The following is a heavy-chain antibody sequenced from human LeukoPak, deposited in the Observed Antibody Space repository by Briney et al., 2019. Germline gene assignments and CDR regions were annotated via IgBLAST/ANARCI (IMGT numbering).Heavy chain of an antibody. D-gene: IGHD6-19*01. V-gene: IGHV3-66*01. CDR1: GFTVSSNY. CDR2: IYSGGST. CDR3: ARDRSPYSSGLDY. Sequence: GGSLRLSCAASGFTVSSNYMSWVRQAPGKGLEWVSVIYSGGSTYYADSVKGRFTISRDNSKNTLYLQMNSLRAEDTAVYYCARDRSPYSSGLDYWGQGTLVTVSS. J-gene: IGHJ4*02.